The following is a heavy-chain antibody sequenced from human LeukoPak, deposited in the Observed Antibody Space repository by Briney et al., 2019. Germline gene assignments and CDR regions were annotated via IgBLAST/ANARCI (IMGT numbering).Heavy chain of an antibody. V-gene: IGHV7-4-1*02. J-gene: IGHJ4*02. D-gene: IGHD1-7*01. CDR3: AREMYNWNYLVDY. Sequence: GASVKVSCKASGYTFTNHAMNWVRQAPGQRLEWMGWINTNTGNPTYAQGFTGRFVFSLDTSVSTAYLQISSLKAEDTAVYYCAREMYNWNYLVDYWGQGTLVTVSS. CDR1: GYTFTNHA. CDR2: INTNTGNP.